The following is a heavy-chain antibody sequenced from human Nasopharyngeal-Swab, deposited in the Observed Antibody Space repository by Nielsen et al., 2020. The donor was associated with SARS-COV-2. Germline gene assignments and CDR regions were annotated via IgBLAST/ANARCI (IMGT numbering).Heavy chain of an antibody. V-gene: IGHV3-30*03. Sequence: LSLTCAASGFTFRHYAMHWVRQAPVKCLDCVAFILYDGSDKNYAASVKGRFTISRDNSKNTLYLQMNSLRAEDTAVYYCARADRGGSYFSEYYYYMDVGGKG. J-gene: IGHJ6*03. CDR3: ARADRGGSYFSEYYYYMDV. D-gene: IGHD1-26*01. CDR1: GFTFRHYA. CDR2: ILYDGSDK.